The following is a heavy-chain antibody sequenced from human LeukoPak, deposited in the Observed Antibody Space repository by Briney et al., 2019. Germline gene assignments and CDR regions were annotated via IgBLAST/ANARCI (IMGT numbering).Heavy chain of an antibody. D-gene: IGHD2-2*01. CDR2: IHFDGSNE. V-gene: IGHV3-30*02. CDR1: GFTFSTYG. Sequence: GGSLRLSCAASGFTFSTYGMHWVRQAPGKGLEWVAFIHFDGSNESYADSVKGRFTISRDNSKNTLYLQMNSLRVEDTAVYYCARGLYCNSISCYSGDYWGQGTLVTVSS. J-gene: IGHJ4*02. CDR3: ARGLYCNSISCYSGDY.